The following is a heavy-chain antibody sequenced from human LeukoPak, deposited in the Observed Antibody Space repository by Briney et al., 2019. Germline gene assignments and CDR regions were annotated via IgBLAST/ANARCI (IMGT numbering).Heavy chain of an antibody. CDR3: ARGEYYYNYMDV. CDR1: GGSISSHY. J-gene: IGHJ6*03. CDR2: IYYSGST. Sequence: PSETLSLTCTVSGGSISSHYWSWIRQPPGKGLEWIGYIYYSGSTNYNPSLKSRVTISVDTSKNQFSLKLSSVTAADTAVYYCARGEYYYNYMDVWGKGTTVTVSS. V-gene: IGHV4-59*11.